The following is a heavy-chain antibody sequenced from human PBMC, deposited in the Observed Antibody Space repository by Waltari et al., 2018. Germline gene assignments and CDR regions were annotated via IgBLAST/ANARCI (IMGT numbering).Heavy chain of an antibody. D-gene: IGHD5-18*01. J-gene: IGHJ3*02. V-gene: IGHV5-51*03. CDR1: GYRCTSYW. CDR2: IYPGDSDT. CDR3: ARPRIQLWNDAFDI. Sequence: EVQLVQSGAEVKKPGESMKISCKGSGYRCTSYWIGWCGQMPGKGLEWMGIIYPGDSDTRYSPSFQGQVTISADKSISTAYLQWSSLKASDTAMYYCARPRIQLWNDAFDIWGQGTMVTVSS.